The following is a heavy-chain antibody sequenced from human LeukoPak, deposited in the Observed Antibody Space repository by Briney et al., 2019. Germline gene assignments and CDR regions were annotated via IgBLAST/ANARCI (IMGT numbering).Heavy chain of an antibody. D-gene: IGHD6-19*01. J-gene: IGHJ4*02. CDR1: GFTVSTNF. CDR2: IYAGGDT. V-gene: IGHV3-53*01. Sequence: GSLRLSCAASGFTVSTNFMSWVRQAPGKGLEWVSVIYAGGDTYYADSVKGRFTISRDNSKNTLYLQMNSLRAEDTAVYYCARSGSGWFDFWGQGTLVTV. CDR3: ARSGSGWFDF.